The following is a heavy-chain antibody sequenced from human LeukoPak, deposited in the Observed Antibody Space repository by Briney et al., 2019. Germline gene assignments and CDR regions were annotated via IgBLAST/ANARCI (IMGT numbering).Heavy chain of an antibody. CDR2: ISYDGSNK. V-gene: IGHV3-30-3*01. D-gene: IGHD6-13*01. CDR1: GFTFSSYS. CDR3: ARSAERQQLVSQDNWFDP. J-gene: IGHJ5*02. Sequence: GGSLRLSCAASGFTFSSYSMHWVRQAPGKGLEWVAVISYDGSNKYYADSVKGRFTISRDNSRNTLYLQMNSLRAEDTAVYYCARSAERQQLVSQDNWFDPWGQGTLVTVSS.